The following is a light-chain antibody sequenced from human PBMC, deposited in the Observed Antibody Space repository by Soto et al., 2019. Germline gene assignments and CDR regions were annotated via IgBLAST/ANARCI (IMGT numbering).Light chain of an antibody. CDR3: TSYTISSVV. J-gene: IGLJ2*01. Sequence: QSALTQPASVSGSPGQSSNISCTGASSDVGGYNYVSWYQQHPGKAPKLMIYDVSNRPSGVSNRFSGSKSDNTASLTISGLQGEDEADYYCTSYTISSVVFGGGTKLTVL. CDR1: SSDVGGYNY. CDR2: DVS. V-gene: IGLV2-14*03.